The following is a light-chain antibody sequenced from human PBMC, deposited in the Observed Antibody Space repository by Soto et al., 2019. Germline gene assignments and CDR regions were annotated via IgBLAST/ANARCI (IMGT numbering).Light chain of an antibody. Sequence: QSVLTQPASVLGSLGQSITSSCIGTGIDVGSYNLVSWYQQHPGKAPKLMIYEGSKRPSGVSNRFSGSKSGNTASLTISGLQAEDEADYYCCSYAGSSTYVFGTGTKVTVL. CDR2: EGS. V-gene: IGLV2-23*01. J-gene: IGLJ1*01. CDR3: CSYAGSSTYV. CDR1: GIDVGSYNL.